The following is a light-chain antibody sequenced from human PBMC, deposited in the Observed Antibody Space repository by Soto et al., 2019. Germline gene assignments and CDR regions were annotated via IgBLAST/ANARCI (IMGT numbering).Light chain of an antibody. CDR3: QQYCSSRT. CDR2: GAS. J-gene: IGKJ1*01. CDR1: QSVGSSY. Sequence: TQSPSTLAASGGDRVTLSCMASQSVGSSYLAWYQQRPGQAPRLLIYGASNRATGIPDRFSGSGSGTDFTLIISRLEPEDFAVYYCQQYCSSRTFGQGTNVDNK. V-gene: IGKV3-20*01.